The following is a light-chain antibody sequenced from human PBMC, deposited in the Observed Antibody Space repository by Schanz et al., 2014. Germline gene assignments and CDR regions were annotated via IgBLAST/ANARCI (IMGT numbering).Light chain of an antibody. V-gene: IGKV1-5*01. Sequence: DIQMTQSPSTLSASVGDRVTITCRASQSISNWLAWYQQKLGKAPKVLIYDASILESGVPSRFSGSGSGTEFTLTISSLQPDDFATYYCQHYNTYVFTFGPGTKVDIK. CDR3: QHYNTYVFT. J-gene: IGKJ3*01. CDR2: DAS. CDR1: QSISNW.